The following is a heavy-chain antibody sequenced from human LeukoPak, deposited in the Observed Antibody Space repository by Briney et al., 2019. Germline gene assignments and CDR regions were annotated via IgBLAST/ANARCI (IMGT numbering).Heavy chain of an antibody. V-gene: IGHV4-39*07. J-gene: IGHJ4*02. CDR3: ARAGYGDSDFDY. D-gene: IGHD4-17*01. Sequence: SETLSLTCTVSGGSISSDNYYWGWIRQPPGKGLEFIGSIYYSGSTYYNPSLKSRVTISVDTSKNQFSLKLSSVTAADTAVYYCARAGYGDSDFDYWGQGTLVTVSS. CDR2: IYYSGST. CDR1: GGSISSDNYY.